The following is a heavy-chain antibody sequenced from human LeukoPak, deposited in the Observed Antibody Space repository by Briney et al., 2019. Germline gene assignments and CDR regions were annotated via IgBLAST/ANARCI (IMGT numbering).Heavy chain of an antibody. J-gene: IGHJ3*02. V-gene: IGHV3-23*01. D-gene: IGHD3-9*01. CDR1: GFTFSSYA. CDR3: VRDRYDILTGYNDAFDI. CDR2: ISGSGGST. Sequence: GGSLRLSCAASGFTFSSYAMSWVRQAPGKGLEWVSAISGSGGSTYYADSVKGRFTISRDNAKNSLYLQMNSLRAEDTAVYYCVRDRYDILTGYNDAFDIWGQGTMVTVSS.